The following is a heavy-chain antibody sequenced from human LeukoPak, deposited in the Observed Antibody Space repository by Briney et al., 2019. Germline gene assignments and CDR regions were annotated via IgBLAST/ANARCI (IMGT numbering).Heavy chain of an antibody. Sequence: GASVKVSCKASGYTFTGYYMHWVRQAPGQGLEWMGWINPNSGGTNYAQKFQGRVTMTRDTSTSTAYMELSRLRSDDTAVYYCARDRRGPYYYYGMDVWGQGTTVTVSS. J-gene: IGHJ6*02. CDR3: ARDRRGPYYYYGMDV. CDR1: GYTFTGYY. D-gene: IGHD3-16*01. CDR2: INPNSGGT. V-gene: IGHV1-2*02.